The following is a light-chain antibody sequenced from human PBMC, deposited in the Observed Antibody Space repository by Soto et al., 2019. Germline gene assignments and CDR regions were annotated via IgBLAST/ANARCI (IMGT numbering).Light chain of an antibody. CDR3: QQSYSTPLT. CDR1: QSISGY. V-gene: IGKV1-39*01. CDR2: AAS. J-gene: IGKJ4*02. Sequence: DIQMTQSPSSLSASVGDRVTITCRASQSISGYLNWYQQKPGKAPNLLIYAASSLQSGVPSRFSGSGSGTDFTLTISSLRPEDFATYYCQQSYSTPLTFGGGTKVEIK.